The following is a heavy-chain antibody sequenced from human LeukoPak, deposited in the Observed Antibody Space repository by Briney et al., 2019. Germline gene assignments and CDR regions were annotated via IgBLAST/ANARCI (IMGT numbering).Heavy chain of an antibody. Sequence: SETLSLTCTVSGGSISSYYWSWIRQPPGKGLEWNGYIFYSGGTNYNPSLKSRVTLSVDTSKNQFSLRLSSVTAADTAVYYCARDNVDTTLVGGAYYYYYNGMDVWGQGTTVTVSS. D-gene: IGHD5-18*01. CDR3: ARDNVDTTLVGGAYYYYYNGMDV. CDR1: GGSISSYY. CDR2: IFYSGGT. J-gene: IGHJ6*02. V-gene: IGHV4-59*01.